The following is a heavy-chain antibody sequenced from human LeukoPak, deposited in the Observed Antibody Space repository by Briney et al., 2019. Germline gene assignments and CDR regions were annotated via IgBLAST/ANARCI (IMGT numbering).Heavy chain of an antibody. D-gene: IGHD6-19*01. CDR3: VGGYGWLPDY. J-gene: IGHJ4*02. Sequence: GGSLRLSCAASGFTFRHYWMNWVRQASGKGLEWVANIKQDGREKNYVDSVKGRFTISRDNAKNSAYLQMNNLRVDDTAVYYCVGGYGWLPDYWGQGTLVTVSS. CDR2: IKQDGREK. V-gene: IGHV3-7*04. CDR1: GFTFRHYW.